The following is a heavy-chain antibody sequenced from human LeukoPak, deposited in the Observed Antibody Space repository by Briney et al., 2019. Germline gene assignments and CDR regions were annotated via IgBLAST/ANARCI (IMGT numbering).Heavy chain of an antibody. CDR3: ARDAVVVVAASGPGYYFDY. V-gene: IGHV3-21*01. D-gene: IGHD2-15*01. J-gene: IGHJ4*03. CDR2: ISSSSSYI. Sequence: GGSLRLSCAASGFTFSSYNMNWVRQAPGKGLEWVSSISSSSSYIYYADSVKGRFTISRDNAKNSLYLQMNSLRAEDTAVYNCARDAVVVVAASGPGYYFDYWGKGTTVTISS. CDR1: GFTFSSYN.